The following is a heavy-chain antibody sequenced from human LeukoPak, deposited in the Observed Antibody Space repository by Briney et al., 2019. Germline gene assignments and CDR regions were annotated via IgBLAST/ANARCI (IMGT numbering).Heavy chain of an antibody. Sequence: ASVKVSCKASGYTFTGYYMHWVRQAPGQGLEWMGWINPNSGGTNYAQKFQGWVTMTRDTSISTAYMELSRLRSDDTAVYYCARSRKIQLVEDAFDIWGQGTMVTVSS. CDR3: ARSRKIQLVEDAFDI. J-gene: IGHJ3*02. V-gene: IGHV1-2*04. D-gene: IGHD5-18*01. CDR1: GYTFTGYY. CDR2: INPNSGGT.